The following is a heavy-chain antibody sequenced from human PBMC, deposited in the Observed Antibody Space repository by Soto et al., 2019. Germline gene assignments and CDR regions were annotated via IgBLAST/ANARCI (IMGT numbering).Heavy chain of an antibody. D-gene: IGHD3-3*01. CDR3: ARAPQRFWSGYPNGYVFDY. CDR2: TDYSGGT. J-gene: IGHJ4*02. V-gene: IGHV4-30-4*01. CDR1: GGSIRSADYH. Sequence: QVPLQESGPGLLTPSQTLSLTCTVSGGSIRSADYHWGWIRQFPGKGMEWIGNTDYSGGTHKNPAHKGQVTISVDTSQNQFYLGMTSLTAADTAVYYCARAPQRFWSGYPNGYVFDYWGQGAPVSVYS.